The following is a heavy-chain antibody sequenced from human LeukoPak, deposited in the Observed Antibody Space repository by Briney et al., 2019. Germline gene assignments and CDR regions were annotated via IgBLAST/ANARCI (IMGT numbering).Heavy chain of an antibody. CDR3: ARTYGSSGLGYFDL. D-gene: IGHD6-13*01. J-gene: IGHJ2*01. Sequence: PSETLSLTCTVSGGSISNYYWSWIRQPPGKGLEWIGHVYSSGSTTYSPSLKSRITMSVDTSKNQFSLKLSSVTAADTAVYYCARTYGSSGLGYFDLWGRGTLVTVSS. CDR2: VYSSGST. V-gene: IGHV4-59*01. CDR1: GGSISNYY.